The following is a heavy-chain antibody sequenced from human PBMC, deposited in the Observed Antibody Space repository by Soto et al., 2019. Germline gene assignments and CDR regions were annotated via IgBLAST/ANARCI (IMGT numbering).Heavy chain of an antibody. V-gene: IGHV1-2*02. CDR1: GYTFRSYD. D-gene: IGHD2-15*01. CDR2: TKPNTDDT. CDR3: ARSPYSLEGDGQHYYYGMDL. J-gene: IGHJ6*02. Sequence: ASVKVSFKPSGYTFRSYDLHWVRQATGQGLEWMGWTKPNTDDTGYAQKFQGRVTLTWDTSSSAGYLDLSRLRSDDTAVYYCARSPYSLEGDGQHYYYGMDLWGLGTTVTVSS.